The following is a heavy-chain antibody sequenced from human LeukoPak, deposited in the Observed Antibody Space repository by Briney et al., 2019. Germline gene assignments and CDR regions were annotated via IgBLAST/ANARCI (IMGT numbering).Heavy chain of an antibody. V-gene: IGHV3-74*01. Sequence: GGSLRLSCAASGFTFSSYWMHWVRQGPGKGLVWVSRINSDGSSTSYADSVKGRFTISRDNAKNTLYLQMNSLRAEDTAVYYCARAKGGNSYYFDYWGQGTLVTVSS. CDR3: ARAKGGNSYYFDY. CDR1: GFTFSSYW. CDR2: INSDGSST. J-gene: IGHJ4*02. D-gene: IGHD4-23*01.